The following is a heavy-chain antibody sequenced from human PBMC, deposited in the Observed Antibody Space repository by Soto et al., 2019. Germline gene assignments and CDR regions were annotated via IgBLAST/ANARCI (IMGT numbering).Heavy chain of an antibody. CDR1: GYTFTSYG. V-gene: IGHV1-2*02. D-gene: IGHD2-21*01. Sequence: ASVKVSCKASGYTFTSYGISWVRQAPGQGLEWMGLITPYSGDTTYAQKFQGRVTLTRDPSISTAFLQLSGLRFDDTAVYYCLVAGLPFEYWGQGTLVTVSS. J-gene: IGHJ4*02. CDR2: ITPYSGDT. CDR3: LVAGLPFEY.